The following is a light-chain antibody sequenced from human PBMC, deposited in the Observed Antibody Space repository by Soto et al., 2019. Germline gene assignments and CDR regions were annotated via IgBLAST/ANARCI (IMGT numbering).Light chain of an antibody. CDR2: DNY. CDR3: GTWDSGLSTVV. Sequence: QSVLTQPPSVSAAPGQKVTISCSGGSSNIDNSYVSWYQQLPGTAPKLLIYDNYKRPSGIPDRFSGSESGTSATLGITGLQTGDEAVYYCGTWDSGLSTVVFGGGTKLTVL. J-gene: IGLJ2*01. CDR1: SSNIDNSY. V-gene: IGLV1-51*01.